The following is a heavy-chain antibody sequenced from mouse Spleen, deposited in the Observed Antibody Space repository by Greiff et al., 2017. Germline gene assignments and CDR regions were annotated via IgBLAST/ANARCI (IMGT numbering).Heavy chain of an antibody. CDR2: IDPETGGT. Sequence: QVQLKESGAELVRPGASVTLSCKASGYTFTDYEMHWVKQTPVHGLEWIGAIDPETGGTAYNQKFKGKAILTADKSSSTAYLQLSSLTSEDTAVYYCARRAGGYGWFAYWGQGTLVTVSA. D-gene: IGHD1-2*01. CDR1: GYTFTDYE. CDR3: ARRAGGYGWFAY. J-gene: IGHJ3*01. V-gene: IGHV1-15*01.